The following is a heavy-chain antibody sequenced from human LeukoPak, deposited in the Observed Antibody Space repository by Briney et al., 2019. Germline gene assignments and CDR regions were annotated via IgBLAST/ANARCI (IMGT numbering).Heavy chain of an antibody. CDR1: GFTFSSYS. CDR3: ARDGRIVGATGY. V-gene: IGHV3-21*01. CDR2: ISSSSSYI. J-gene: IGHJ4*02. Sequence: GGSLRLSCAASGFTFSSYSMNWVRQAPGKGLEWVSSISSSSSYIYYADSVKGRFTISRDNAKNSLYLQMNSLRAEDTAVYYCARDGRIVGATGYWGQGTLVTVSS. D-gene: IGHD1-26*01.